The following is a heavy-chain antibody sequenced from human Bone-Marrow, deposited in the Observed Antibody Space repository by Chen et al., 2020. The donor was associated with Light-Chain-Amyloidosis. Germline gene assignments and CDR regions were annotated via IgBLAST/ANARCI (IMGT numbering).Heavy chain of an antibody. CDR1: GYTFPNYW. J-gene: IGHJ4*02. CDR3: ARRRDGYNFDY. D-gene: IGHD5-12*01. V-gene: IGHV5-51*01. CDR2: IYPDDSDA. Sequence: EVQLEQSGPEVKKPGESLKISCKGSGYTFPNYWIGRVRQMPGKGLEWMGVIYPDDSDARYSPSFEGQVTSSADKSITTAYLQWRSLKASDTAMYYCARRRDGYNFDYWGQGTLVTVSS.